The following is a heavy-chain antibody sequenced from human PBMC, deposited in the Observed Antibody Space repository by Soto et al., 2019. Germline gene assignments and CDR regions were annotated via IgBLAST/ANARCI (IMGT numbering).Heavy chain of an antibody. CDR1: GFTFSDYW. J-gene: IGHJ3*01. Sequence: EVQLVESGGGLVQPGESLRLTCAASGFTFSDYWIHWVRQAPGKGLVWVSRIKFDGSSANYADSVQGRFTISRDNARDTVYLQMNSQGAEDTAVYYCARGVRGHYGFDVWGQGTMVTVSS. CDR3: ARGVRGHYGFDV. CDR2: IKFDGSSA. V-gene: IGHV3-74*01. D-gene: IGHD3-10*01.